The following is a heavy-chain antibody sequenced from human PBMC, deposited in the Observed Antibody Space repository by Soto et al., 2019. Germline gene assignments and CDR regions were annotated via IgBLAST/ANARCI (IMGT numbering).Heavy chain of an antibody. V-gene: IGHV1-46*01. CDR3: ARGGHVVVVTAALDF. Sequence: QVQLVQSGAEVKKPGTSVKVSCKASGDTFTDYYIHWVRQAPGQGLEWMGTVNPSGGHTTYAQHFLGSMPMTRDTSTCTLYMELTRLTSEYTAVYYCARGGHVVVVTAALDFWGQGTLVTVSS. D-gene: IGHD2-21*02. CDR1: GDTFTDYY. CDR2: VNPSGGHT. J-gene: IGHJ4*02.